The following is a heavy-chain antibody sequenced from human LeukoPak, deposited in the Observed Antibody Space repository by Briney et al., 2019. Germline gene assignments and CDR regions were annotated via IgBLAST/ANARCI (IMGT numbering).Heavy chain of an antibody. V-gene: IGHV4-39*07. Sequence: PSETLSLTCTVSGGSISSSSYYWSWIRQPPGKGLEWIGEINHSGSTNYNPSLKSRVTISVDTSKNQFSLKLSSVTAADTAVYYCARYSSSWYVSWFDPWGQGTLVTVSS. CDR2: INHSGST. D-gene: IGHD6-13*01. J-gene: IGHJ5*02. CDR1: GGSISSSSYY. CDR3: ARYSSSWYVSWFDP.